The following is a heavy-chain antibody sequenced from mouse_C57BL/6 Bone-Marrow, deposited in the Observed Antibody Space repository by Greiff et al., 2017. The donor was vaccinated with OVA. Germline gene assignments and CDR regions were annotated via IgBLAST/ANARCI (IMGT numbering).Heavy chain of an antibody. Sequence: QVQLQQPGAELVKPGASVKLSCKASGYTFTSYWMQWVKQRPGQGLEWIGEIDPSASYTTYTQKFKGKATLPVDTSSSTAYMQRSSLTSEDSAVYYCARDYDYDGTYWYVDVWGTGTTVTGSS. V-gene: IGHV1-50*01. D-gene: IGHD2-4*01. CDR3: ARDYDYDGTYWYVDV. CDR1: GYTFTSYW. CDR2: IDPSASYT. J-gene: IGHJ1*03.